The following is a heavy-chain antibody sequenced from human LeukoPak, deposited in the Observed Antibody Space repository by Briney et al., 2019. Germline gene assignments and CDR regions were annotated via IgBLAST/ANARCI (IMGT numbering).Heavy chain of an antibody. CDR1: GFTFSSYD. V-gene: IGHV3-48*03. CDR2: ISGSGDSI. Sequence: GGSLRLSCAASGFTFSSYDMTWVRQAPGKGLDWVSYISGSGDSIYYADSVKGRFAISRDNAKNSLYLQMNSLRAEDTAVYYCARDFIIRGVINYWGQGTLVTVSS. J-gene: IGHJ4*02. D-gene: IGHD3-10*01. CDR3: ARDFIIRGVINY.